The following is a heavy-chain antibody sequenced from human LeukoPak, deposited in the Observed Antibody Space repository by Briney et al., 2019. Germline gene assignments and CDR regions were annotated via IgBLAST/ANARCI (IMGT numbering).Heavy chain of an antibody. CDR3: ARERGGGGGSSAGALDI. Sequence: SETLSLTCTVSGGSISSGDYYWSWIRQPPGKGLGWIGYIYYSGSTYYNPSLKSRVTISVDTSKNQFSLKLGSVTAADTAVYYCARERGGGGGSSAGALDIWGQGTMVTVSS. D-gene: IGHD3-16*01. CDR2: IYYSGST. V-gene: IGHV4-30-4*01. CDR1: GGSISSGDYY. J-gene: IGHJ3*02.